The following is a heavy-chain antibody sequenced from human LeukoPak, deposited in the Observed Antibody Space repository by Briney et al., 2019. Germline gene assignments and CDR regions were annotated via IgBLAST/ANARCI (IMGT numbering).Heavy chain of an antibody. CDR3: AKSGLNRFDY. V-gene: IGHV3-23*01. D-gene: IGHD2-15*01. CDR1: GFTFSSYA. CDR2: FSGSGGNT. J-gene: IGHJ4*02. Sequence: PGGSLRLSCVVSGFTFSSYAMIWVRQAPGKGLEWVSTFSGSGGNTYYADSVKGRFTISRDNSKDTLYLQMNSLRAEDTAVYYCAKSGLNRFDYWGQGTLVTVSS.